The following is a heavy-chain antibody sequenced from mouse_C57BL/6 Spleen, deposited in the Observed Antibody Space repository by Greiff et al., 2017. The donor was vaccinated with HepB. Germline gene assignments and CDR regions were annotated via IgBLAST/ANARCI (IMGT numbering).Heavy chain of an antibody. CDR1: GFTFSSYA. V-gene: IGHV5-4*03. CDR3: ARGTTGFAY. D-gene: IGHD1-1*01. Sequence: EVKVVESGGGLVKPGGSLKLSCAASGFTFSSYAMSWVRQTPEKRLEWVATISDGGSYTYYPDNVKGRFTISRDNAKNNLYLQMSHLKSEDTAMYYCARGTTGFAYWGQGTLVTVSA. CDR2: ISDGGSYT. J-gene: IGHJ3*01.